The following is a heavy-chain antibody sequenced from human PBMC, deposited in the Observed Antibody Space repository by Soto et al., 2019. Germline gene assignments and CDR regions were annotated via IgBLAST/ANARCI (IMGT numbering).Heavy chain of an antibody. CDR1: GFIFNSYS. D-gene: IGHD1-26*01. J-gene: IGHJ4*02. CDR3: ASSASPDAY. Sequence: GGSLRLSCVASGFIFNSYSMNWVRQAPGKGLVWISYINSGSTSVFYADSVKGRFTISRDNAKNSLYLQMSSLRAEDTAVYYCASSASPDAYWGQGTLVTVSS. V-gene: IGHV3-48*01. CDR2: INSGSTSV.